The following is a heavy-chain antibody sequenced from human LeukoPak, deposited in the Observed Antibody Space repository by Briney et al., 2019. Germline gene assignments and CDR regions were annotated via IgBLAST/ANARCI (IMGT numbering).Heavy chain of an antibody. CDR3: TRDLHGDYEVVDY. Sequence: GGSLRLSCTASGFTFGDYGMSWFRQAPGKGLEWLRFIRSKAYGGTTEYAASVKGRFTISRDDSKTIAYLQMNSLKTEDTAVYYCTRDLHGDYEVVDYWGQGTLVTVSS. D-gene: IGHD4-17*01. CDR1: GFTFGDYG. CDR2: IRSKAYGGTT. J-gene: IGHJ4*02. V-gene: IGHV3-49*03.